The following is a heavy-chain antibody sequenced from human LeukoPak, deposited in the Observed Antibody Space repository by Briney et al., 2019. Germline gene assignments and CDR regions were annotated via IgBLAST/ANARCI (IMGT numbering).Heavy chain of an antibody. D-gene: IGHD2-8*02. J-gene: IGHJ4*02. CDR2: INPTGGST. CDR1: GYTFTSYY. Sequence: GASVKVSFKASGYTFTSYYMHWVRQAPGQGLEWMGIINPTGGSTNYPQRIQGRVTMTRDTSTSTVYMELSSLRSEDTAVYYCARDWGSTGDYWGQGTLVTVLS. CDR3: ARDWGSTGDY. V-gene: IGHV1-46*01.